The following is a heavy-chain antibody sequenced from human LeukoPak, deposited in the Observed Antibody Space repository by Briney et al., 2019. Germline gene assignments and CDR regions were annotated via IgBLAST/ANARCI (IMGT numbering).Heavy chain of an antibody. CDR3: AKDRYYYSSGSAGSYTIDY. D-gene: IGHD3-22*01. CDR2: VSGSGGNT. V-gene: IGHV3-23*01. Sequence: PGGSLRLSCAASGFTFSGYAMSWVRQAPGKGLEWVSVVSGSGGNTYYADSLKGRFTVSRDNSKNTLYLQMNSLRAEDTAVYYCAKDRYYYSSGSAGSYTIDYWGRGTLVTVSS. J-gene: IGHJ4*02. CDR1: GFTFSGYA.